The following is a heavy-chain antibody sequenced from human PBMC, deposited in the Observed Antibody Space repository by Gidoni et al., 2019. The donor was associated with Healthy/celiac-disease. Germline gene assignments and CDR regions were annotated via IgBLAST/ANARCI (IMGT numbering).Heavy chain of an antibody. V-gene: IGHV3-48*02. Sequence: EVQLVESGGGLVQPGGSLTLSCAASGFTFSSYSMNWVRQAPGKGLEWVSYISRSSSNIYYADSVKGRFTISRDNAKNSLYLQMNSLREEDTAVYYCARDGAAAVESLDYWGQGTLVTVSS. J-gene: IGHJ4*02. CDR2: ISRSSSNI. CDR1: GFTFSSYS. CDR3: ARDGAAAVESLDY. D-gene: IGHD6-13*01.